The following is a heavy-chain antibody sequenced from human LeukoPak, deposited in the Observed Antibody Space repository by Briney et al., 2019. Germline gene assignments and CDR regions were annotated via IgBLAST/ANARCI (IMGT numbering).Heavy chain of an antibody. D-gene: IGHD6-19*01. CDR1: GFTFPSNT. V-gene: IGHV3-23*01. CDR3: AKGSGSASARLDF. CDR2: IRDGGDNS. J-gene: IGHJ4*02. Sequence: PGGSLRLSCAASGFTFPSNTMSWVRQAPGKGLECVSFIRDGGDNSYYADSVKGRFTISRDNSKNMLYLQMNSLRAEDTAIYYCAKGSGSASARLDFWGQGTLVPVSS.